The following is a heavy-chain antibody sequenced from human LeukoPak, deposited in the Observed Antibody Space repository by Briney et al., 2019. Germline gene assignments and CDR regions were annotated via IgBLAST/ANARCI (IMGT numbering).Heavy chain of an antibody. D-gene: IGHD2-15*01. Sequence: GGSLRLSCAASGFTFSSYAMTWVRQAPGKGLERVSSITGGGDTTYYADSVRGRFTISRDNSKNTLSLQTNSLRAEDTAVYYCAKQRSEVVVAATNYWGQGTLVTVSS. CDR3: AKQRSEVVVAATNY. CDR1: GFTFSSYA. J-gene: IGHJ4*02. V-gene: IGHV3-23*01. CDR2: ITGGGDTT.